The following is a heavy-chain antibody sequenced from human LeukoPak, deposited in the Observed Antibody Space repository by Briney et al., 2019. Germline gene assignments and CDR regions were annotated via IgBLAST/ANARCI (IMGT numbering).Heavy chain of an antibody. V-gene: IGHV3-74*01. CDR3: ARETYTVTTPIDAFDI. D-gene: IGHD4-17*01. CDR2: INSDGSST. J-gene: IGHJ3*02. Sequence: GGSLRLSCAASGFTFSSYWVHWVRQAPGKGLVWVSRINSDGSSTSYADSVKGRFTISRDNAKNTLYLQMNSLRAEDTAVYYCARETYTVTTPIDAFDIWGQGTMVTVSS. CDR1: GFTFSSYW.